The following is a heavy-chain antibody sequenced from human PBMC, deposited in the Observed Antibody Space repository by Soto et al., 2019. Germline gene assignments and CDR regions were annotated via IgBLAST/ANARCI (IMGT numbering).Heavy chain of an antibody. D-gene: IGHD2-15*01. CDR2: IIPILGIA. Sequence: ASVKVSCKASGGTFSSYTISWVRQAPGQGLEWMGRIIPILGIANYAQKFQGRVTITADKSTSTAYMELSSLRSEDTAVYYCARWAAHCSGGSCSDDYWGQGTLVTVSS. CDR3: ARWAAHCSGGSCSDDY. CDR1: GGTFSSYT. V-gene: IGHV1-69*02. J-gene: IGHJ4*02.